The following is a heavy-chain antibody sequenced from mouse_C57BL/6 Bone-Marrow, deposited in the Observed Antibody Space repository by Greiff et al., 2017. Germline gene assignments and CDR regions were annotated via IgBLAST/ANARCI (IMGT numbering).Heavy chain of an antibody. CDR2: ISYDGSN. CDR3: ARYLYLLLPYFDY. V-gene: IGHV3-6*01. J-gene: IGHJ2*01. D-gene: IGHD1-1*01. Sequence: DVKLQESGPGLVKPSQSLSLTCSVTGYSITSGYYWNWIRQFPGNKLEWMGYISYDGSNNYNPSLKNRISITRDTSKNQFFLKLNSVTTEDTATYYCARYLYLLLPYFDYWGQGTTLTVSS. CDR1: GYSITSGYY.